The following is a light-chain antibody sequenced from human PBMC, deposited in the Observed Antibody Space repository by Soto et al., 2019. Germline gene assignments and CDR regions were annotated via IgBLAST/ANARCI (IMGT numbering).Light chain of an antibody. J-gene: IGKJ2*01. Sequence: DIQMTQSPSTLSASVGDRVTITCRASQSISSWLAWYQQKPGKAPKLLINDASNLESGVPSRFSGSGSGTEFTLTISSLQPDDFATYYCQQYNSYLYTFGQGTKLEIK. V-gene: IGKV1-5*01. CDR3: QQYNSYLYT. CDR2: DAS. CDR1: QSISSW.